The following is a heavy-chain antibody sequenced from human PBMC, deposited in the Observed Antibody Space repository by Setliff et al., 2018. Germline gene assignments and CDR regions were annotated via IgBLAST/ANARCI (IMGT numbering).Heavy chain of an antibody. J-gene: IGHJ3*01. Sequence: PGGSLRLSCTASGFTFSNAWMSWVRQAPGKGLEWVGRIQSRADGGKTEYAAPVKGRFSISRDDSENTLYLQMNSLRTEDTAVYHCTTGADGDFSRGGPGAFDFWGQGTMVT. V-gene: IGHV3-15*01. CDR1: GFTFSNAW. CDR3: TTGADGDFSRGGPGAFDF. D-gene: IGHD4-17*01. CDR2: IQSRADGGKT.